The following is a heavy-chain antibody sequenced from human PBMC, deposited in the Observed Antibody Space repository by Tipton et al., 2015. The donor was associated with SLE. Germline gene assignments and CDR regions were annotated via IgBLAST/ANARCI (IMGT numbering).Heavy chain of an antibody. J-gene: IGHJ6*02. CDR1: GGSINKGDFY. V-gene: IGHV4-61*09. D-gene: IGHD3-10*01. CDR2: IYTTGAT. Sequence: SLTCTVSGGSINKGDFYWTWIRQPAGKGLEWIGHIYTTGATNYNPSLKSRVTIFIDTSKNQFSLRVRSVTAADTAVYYCARNVVEVGLSMVQGVMTQVVYYHGMDVWGQGTTVTVSS. CDR3: ARNVVEVGLSMVQGVMTQVVYYHGMDV.